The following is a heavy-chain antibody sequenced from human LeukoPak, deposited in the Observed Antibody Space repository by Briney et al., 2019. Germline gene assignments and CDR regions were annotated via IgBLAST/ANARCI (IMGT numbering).Heavy chain of an antibody. CDR3: ARVIRAARAMYFDY. Sequence: PSETLSLTCTVSGGSITDRGHYWGWIRQAPGKGLEWIGTIYYSGATYYNPSLRSRVAVSVDTSKNQFSLKLSSVTAADTAVYYCARVIRAARAMYFDYWGQGTLVTVSS. V-gene: IGHV4-39*07. J-gene: IGHJ4*02. D-gene: IGHD6-6*01. CDR2: IYYSGAT. CDR1: GGSITDRGHY.